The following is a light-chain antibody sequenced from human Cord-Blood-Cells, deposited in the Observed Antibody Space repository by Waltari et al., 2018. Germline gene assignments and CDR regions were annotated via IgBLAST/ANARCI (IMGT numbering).Light chain of an antibody. Sequence: SYVLTQPPSVSVAPGKTARITCGGNNIGSKSVHWYQQKPGQAPVLVIYYDSDRPSGIPERFSGSNSGNTATLTMSRVEAGDEADYYCQVWDSSSDHYVFGTGTKVTVL. V-gene: IGLV3-21*04. CDR1: NIGSKS. J-gene: IGLJ1*01. CDR3: QVWDSSSDHYV. CDR2: YDS.